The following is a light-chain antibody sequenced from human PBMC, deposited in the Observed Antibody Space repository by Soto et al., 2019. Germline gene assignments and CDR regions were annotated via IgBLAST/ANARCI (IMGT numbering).Light chain of an antibody. V-gene: IGLV2-14*01. CDR3: SSYTSSSTLEV. CDR1: SSDIGGYNF. J-gene: IGLJ2*01. CDR2: DVF. Sequence: QSALTQPASVSGSPGQSITISCTGTSSDIGGYNFVSWYQQYPGKAPKLLIYDVFSRPSGVSNRFSGSKSGNTASLTISGLQAEDEADYYCSSYTSSSTLEVFGGGTKLTVL.